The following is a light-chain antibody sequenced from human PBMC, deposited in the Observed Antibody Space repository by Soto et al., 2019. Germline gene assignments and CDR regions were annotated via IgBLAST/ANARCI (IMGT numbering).Light chain of an antibody. J-gene: IGKJ4*01. V-gene: IGKV3-11*01. Sequence: VFTQSPTTLALSPAEIAAPSGRASQSVSSYLAWYQQKPGKAPRLLIYDASNRATGIPARFSGSGSGTDFTLTISSLEPEDFAVYYCQQRSNWPLTFGGGTKVDI. CDR2: DAS. CDR3: QQRSNWPLT. CDR1: QSVSSY.